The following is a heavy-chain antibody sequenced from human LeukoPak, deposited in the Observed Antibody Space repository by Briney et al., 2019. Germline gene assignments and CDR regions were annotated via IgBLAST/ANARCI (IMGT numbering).Heavy chain of an antibody. CDR2: MYSGGST. D-gene: IGHD3-16*01. CDR3: ARDQSDDPYYYGMDV. CDR1: GFTVSSNY. V-gene: IGHV3-66*02. Sequence: AGSLRLSCAAAGFTVSSNYMSWVRQAPGKVLEWVAVMYSGGSTYYADSVKGRFTISRDNSKNTLYLQMNSLRAEDTAVYYCARDQSDDPYYYGMDVWGHGTTVTVSS. J-gene: IGHJ6*02.